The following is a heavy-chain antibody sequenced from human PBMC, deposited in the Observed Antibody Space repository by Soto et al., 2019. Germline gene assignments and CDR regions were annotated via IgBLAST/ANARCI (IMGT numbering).Heavy chain of an antibody. D-gene: IGHD1-26*01. Sequence: GGSLRLSCAASGFTFSANWMNWVRQAPGKGLEWVATIKYDGSERSYVDSVRGRFTISRDNVKNSVYLQMDSLRAEDTAVYSCATSVVGRGRGNLGWGQGTLVTVSS. CDR1: GFTFSANW. CDR3: ATSVVGRGRGNLG. V-gene: IGHV3-7*05. J-gene: IGHJ4*02. CDR2: IKYDGSER.